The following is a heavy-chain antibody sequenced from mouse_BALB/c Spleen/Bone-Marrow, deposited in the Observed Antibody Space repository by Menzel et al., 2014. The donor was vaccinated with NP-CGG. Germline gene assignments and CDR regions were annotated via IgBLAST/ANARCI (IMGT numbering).Heavy chain of an antibody. J-gene: IGHJ2*01. D-gene: IGHD4-1*01. V-gene: IGHV5-17*02. CDR2: ISSVSSTI. CDR1: GFTFSSFG. Sequence: EVHLVESGGGSVQPGGSRKLSCAASGFTFSSFGMHWVRQAPEKGLEWVAYISSVSSTIYYADTVKGRFTISRGNPKNTLFLQMTSLRSEDTAMYYCSSGGNWDYFDYWGQGTTLTVSS. CDR3: SSGGNWDYFDY.